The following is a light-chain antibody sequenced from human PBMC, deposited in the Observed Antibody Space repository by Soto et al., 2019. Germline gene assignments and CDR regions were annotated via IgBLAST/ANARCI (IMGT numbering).Light chain of an antibody. CDR2: WAS. Sequence: DIVMTQSPESLAVSLGERATINCKSSQNILYSSNNKNYFAWYQQKPGQPPKLLIYWASTRESGVPDRFSGSGSGTDFTLTISSLQAEDVAVYYCQQFYTTPWTFGQGTKVEIK. CDR1: QNILYSSNNKNY. V-gene: IGKV4-1*01. J-gene: IGKJ1*01. CDR3: QQFYTTPWT.